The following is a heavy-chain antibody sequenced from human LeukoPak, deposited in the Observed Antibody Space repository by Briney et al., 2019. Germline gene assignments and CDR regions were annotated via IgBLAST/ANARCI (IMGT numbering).Heavy chain of an antibody. D-gene: IGHD2-2*01. CDR1: GFTFDDYA. V-gene: IGHV3-9*01. Sequence: QSGGSLRLSCAASGFTFDDYAMPWVRQAPGKGLEWVSGISWNSGSIGYADSVKGRFTISRDNAKNSLYLQMNSLRAEDTALYYCAKDMGPRYCSSTSCRFDAFDIWGQGTMVTVSS. CDR3: AKDMGPRYCSSTSCRFDAFDI. J-gene: IGHJ3*02. CDR2: ISWNSGSI.